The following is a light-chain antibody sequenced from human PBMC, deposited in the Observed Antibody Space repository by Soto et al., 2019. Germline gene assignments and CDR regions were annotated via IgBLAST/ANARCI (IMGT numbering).Light chain of an antibody. CDR1: QTISSW. Sequence: DIRMTQSPSTLSASVGDIVTITCRASQTISSWLAWYQQKPGKAPKLLIYKASTLKSGVPSRFSGSGSGTEFTLTISSLQPDDFATYYCQHYNSYSEAFGQGTKVDI. V-gene: IGKV1-5*03. CDR2: KAS. CDR3: QHYNSYSEA. J-gene: IGKJ1*01.